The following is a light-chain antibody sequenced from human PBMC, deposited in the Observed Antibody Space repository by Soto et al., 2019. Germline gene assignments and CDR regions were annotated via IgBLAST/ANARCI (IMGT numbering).Light chain of an antibody. CDR1: SSDVGAYNY. V-gene: IGLV2-14*03. CDR3: SSYTTSSTVV. CDR2: DVT. Sequence: QSALTQPASVSGSPGQSIAISCTGTSSDVGAYNYVSWYKQQHPGKAPKLIIFDVTSRPSGVSDRFSGSKSGNTASLTISGLQAEDEADYYCSSYTTSSTVVFGGGTKLTVL. J-gene: IGLJ2*01.